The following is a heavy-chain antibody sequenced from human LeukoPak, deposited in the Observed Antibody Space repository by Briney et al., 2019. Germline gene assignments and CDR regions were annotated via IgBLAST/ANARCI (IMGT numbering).Heavy chain of an antibody. CDR2: IGWNSGSI. D-gene: IGHD6-13*01. J-gene: IGHJ1*01. CDR1: GFTFDDYA. V-gene: IGHV3-9*01. Sequence: PGRSLRLSCAASGFTFDDYAMHRVRQAPGKGLEWVSGIGWNSGSIGYADSVKGRFTISRDNAKNSLYLQMNSLRAEDTALYYCARAAAGTGPFQHWGQGTLVTVSS. CDR3: ARAAAGTGPFQH.